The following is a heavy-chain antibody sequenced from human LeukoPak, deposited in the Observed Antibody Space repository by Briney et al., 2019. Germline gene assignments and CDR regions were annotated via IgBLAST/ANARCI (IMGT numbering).Heavy chain of an antibody. J-gene: IGHJ4*02. V-gene: IGHV3-21*04. CDR1: GFTFSSYS. Sequence: GGSLRLSCAASGFTFSSYSMNWVRQAPGKGLEWVSSISSSSSYIYYADSVKGRFTISRDNAKNTLYLQMNSLRAEDTAVYYCAKDIYVGATPFDYWGQGTLVTVSS. CDR2: ISSSSSYI. D-gene: IGHD1-26*01. CDR3: AKDIYVGATPFDY.